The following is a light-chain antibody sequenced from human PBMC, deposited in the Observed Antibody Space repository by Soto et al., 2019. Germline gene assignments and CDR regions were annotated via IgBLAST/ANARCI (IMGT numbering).Light chain of an antibody. V-gene: IGLV2-14*01. CDR2: EVT. Sequence: QSVLTQPPSASGSPGQSVTISCTGTSSDVGAYDYVSWYQQHPGKAPKLMIYEVTNRPSGVSDRFSGSKSGNTASLTISGLQAEDEANYYCSSYTTSTTHVFGTGTKVTVL. CDR3: SSYTTSTTHV. CDR1: SSDVGAYDY. J-gene: IGLJ1*01.